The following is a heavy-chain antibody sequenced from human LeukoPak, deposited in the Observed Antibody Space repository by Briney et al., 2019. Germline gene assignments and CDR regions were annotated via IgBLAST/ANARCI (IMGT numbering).Heavy chain of an antibody. CDR2: INPNSGGT. CDR3: ARVRSSGIWFDY. D-gene: IGHD3-10*01. Sequence: ASLKVSCKASGYTFTGYYMHWVRQAPGQGLEWMGWINPNSGGTNYAQKFQGWVTMTRHTSSSTAYMELSRLRSDDTAVYYCARVRSSGIWFDYWGQGTLVTVSS. J-gene: IGHJ4*02. V-gene: IGHV1-2*04. CDR1: GYTFTGYY.